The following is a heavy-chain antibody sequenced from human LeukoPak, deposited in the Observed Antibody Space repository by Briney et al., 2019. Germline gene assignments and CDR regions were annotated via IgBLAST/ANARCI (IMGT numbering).Heavy chain of an antibody. CDR2: ISGSGGST. CDR1: GFTFSSYA. D-gene: IGHD5-24*01. J-gene: IGHJ4*02. CDR3: AKGVPGRDGYNYFDY. V-gene: IGHV3-23*01. Sequence: GGSLRLSCAASGFTFSSYAMSWVRQAPGKGLEWVSAISGSGGSTYYADSVKGRFTISRDNSKNTLYLQMNSVRAEDTAVYYCAKGVPGRDGYNYFDYWGQGTLVTVSS.